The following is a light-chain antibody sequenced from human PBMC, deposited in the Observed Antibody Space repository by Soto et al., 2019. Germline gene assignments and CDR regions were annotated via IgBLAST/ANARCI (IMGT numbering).Light chain of an antibody. CDR1: SSNIGAGYD. CDR2: ANT. V-gene: IGLV1-40*01. CDR3: QSYDSSLSGSV. Sequence: QTVVTQPPSVSGAPGQRVTISCTGSSSNIGAGYDVHWYRQLPGTAPKLLIYANTNRPSGVPDRFSGSKSGTSASLAITELQAEDEADYYCQSYDSSLSGSVFGGGTKLTVL. J-gene: IGLJ2*01.